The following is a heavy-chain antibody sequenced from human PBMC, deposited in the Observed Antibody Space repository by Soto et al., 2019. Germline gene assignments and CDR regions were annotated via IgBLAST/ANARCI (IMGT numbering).Heavy chain of an antibody. V-gene: IGHV3-9*01. CDR2: ISWNSGSI. CDR1: GFTFEDYA. D-gene: IGHD3-22*01. CDR3: AKDVRWLLGSPRAFDI. Sequence: PGGSLRLSCASSGFTFEDYAIHWFRQAPGKGLEWVSGISWNSGSIGYADSVKGRFTISRDSAKNSLYLQMNSLRAEDTALYYCAKDVRWLLGSPRAFDIRGQGTMVNVSS. J-gene: IGHJ3*02.